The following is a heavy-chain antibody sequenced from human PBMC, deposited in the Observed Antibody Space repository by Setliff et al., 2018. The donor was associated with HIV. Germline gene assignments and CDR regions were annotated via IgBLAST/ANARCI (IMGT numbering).Heavy chain of an antibody. CDR3: ARDVAAADAFDI. Sequence: GASVKVSCKASGYTFTGYYMHWVRQAPGQGLEWMGWINPNSGGTNYAQKFQGRVTMTRGTSISTAYMELSRLRSDDTAVYYCARDVAAADAFDIWGQGTMVTVSS. J-gene: IGHJ3*02. CDR1: GYTFTGYY. CDR2: INPNSGGT. V-gene: IGHV1-2*02. D-gene: IGHD6-25*01.